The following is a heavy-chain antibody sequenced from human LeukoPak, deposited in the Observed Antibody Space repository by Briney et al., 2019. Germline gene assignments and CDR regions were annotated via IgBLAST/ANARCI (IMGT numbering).Heavy chain of an antibody. V-gene: IGHV3-48*01. J-gene: IGHJ4*02. CDR2: ISSSSSTI. Sequence: GSLRLSCAASGFTFSSHSMNWVRPAPGKGLEWVSYISSSSSTIYYADSVKGRFTISRDNAKNSLYLQMNGLRAEDTAVYYCARGAYYYEDWGQGTLVTVSS. CDR1: GFTFSSHS. D-gene: IGHD3-22*01. CDR3: ARGAYYYED.